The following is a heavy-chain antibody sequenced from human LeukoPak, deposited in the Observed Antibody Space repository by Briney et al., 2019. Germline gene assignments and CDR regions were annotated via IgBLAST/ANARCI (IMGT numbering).Heavy chain of an antibody. CDR1: GGSIGSYY. Sequence: SETLSLTCTVSGGSIGSYYWSWIRQPAGKGLEWIGRIYTSGSTNYNPSLKSRVTMSVDTSKNQFSLKLSSVTAADTAVYYCAREEGSSSWYSVFDYWGQGTLVTVSS. V-gene: IGHV4-4*07. CDR3: AREEGSSSWYSVFDY. D-gene: IGHD6-13*01. CDR2: IYTSGST. J-gene: IGHJ4*02.